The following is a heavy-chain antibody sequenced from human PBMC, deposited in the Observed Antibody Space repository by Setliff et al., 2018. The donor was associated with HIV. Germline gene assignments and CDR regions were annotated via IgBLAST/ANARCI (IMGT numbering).Heavy chain of an antibody. CDR1: GGSISSSSYY. V-gene: IGHV4-39*01. CDR2: LYYSGTT. J-gene: IGHJ4*02. Sequence: LSLTCTVSGGSISSSSYYWGWIRQPPGKGPEWIGSLYYSGTTYYNPSLKSRLTISVDTSKNQFSLKLSSVTAADTAVYYCARRTLITGYDYWGQGTLVTVSS. CDR3: ARRTLITGYDY. D-gene: IGHD3-16*01.